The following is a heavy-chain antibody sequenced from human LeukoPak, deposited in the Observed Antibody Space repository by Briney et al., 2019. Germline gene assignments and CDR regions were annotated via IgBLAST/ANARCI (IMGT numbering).Heavy chain of an antibody. CDR3: ARRYMATSAEDFDY. Sequence: PGGPLSISCAASGFTFRNHWMSWVRQAPGKGLEWVANIKKDGSEKYYVDTVKGRFTISRDNAKNSLYLQMNSLSAEDTAVYYCARRYMATSAEDFDYWGQGTLVTVSS. J-gene: IGHJ4*01. D-gene: IGHD3-16*02. CDR2: IKKDGSEK. V-gene: IGHV3-7*01. CDR1: GFTFRNHW.